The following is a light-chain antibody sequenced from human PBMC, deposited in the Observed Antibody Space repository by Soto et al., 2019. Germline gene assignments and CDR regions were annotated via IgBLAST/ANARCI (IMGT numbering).Light chain of an antibody. J-gene: IGKJ5*01. CDR3: QQYGGSVPIT. CDR1: QSVSSAY. Sequence: EIVLTQSPGTLSLSPGERATLSCRASQSVSSAYLAWYQQKPGQAPRLLISGASSRATGIPDRFSGSGSGKDFSLTISGLEPEDFAVYYCQQYGGSVPITFGQGTRPDIK. V-gene: IGKV3-20*01. CDR2: GAS.